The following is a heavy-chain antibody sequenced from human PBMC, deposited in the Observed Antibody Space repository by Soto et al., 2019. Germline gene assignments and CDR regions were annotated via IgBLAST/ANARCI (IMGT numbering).Heavy chain of an antibody. V-gene: IGHV5-51*01. Sequence: ESLNISCKGSGYSFTSYWLGWVRQMPGKGLEWMGIIYPGDSDTRYSPSFQGQVTISADKSISTAYLQWRSLKASDTAMYYCGRPETNYYSYNWDVGGKGTPVPVSS. CDR1: GYSFTSYW. CDR2: IYPGDSDT. CDR3: GRPETNYYSYNWDV. J-gene: IGHJ6*03.